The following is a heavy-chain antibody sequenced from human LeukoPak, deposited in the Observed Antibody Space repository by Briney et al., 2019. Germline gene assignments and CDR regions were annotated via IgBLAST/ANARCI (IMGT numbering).Heavy chain of an antibody. D-gene: IGHD6-6*01. CDR2: IYYSGST. J-gene: IGHJ4*02. Sequence: PSETLSLTCTVSGGSISSSSYYWGWIRQPPGKGLEWIGSIYYSGSTYYNPSLKSRVTISVDTSKNQFSLKLSSVTAADTAVYYCARRWSIAARPEELVFDYWGQGTLVTVSS. CDR1: GGSISSSSYY. V-gene: IGHV4-39*07. CDR3: ARRWSIAARPEELVFDY.